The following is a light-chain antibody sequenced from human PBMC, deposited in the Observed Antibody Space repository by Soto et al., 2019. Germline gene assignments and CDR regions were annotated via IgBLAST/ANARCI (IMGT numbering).Light chain of an antibody. Sequence: DIQMTQSPSTLSASVGDRVTITCRARQSIDTALAWYQQKPGKAPNLLIYRASNLESGVPSRFSGSGSGTEFTLAISSLQPDDFATYYCQQYGIFLTFGQGTKLEIK. CDR3: QQYGIFLT. V-gene: IGKV1-5*03. CDR1: QSIDTA. CDR2: RAS. J-gene: IGKJ2*01.